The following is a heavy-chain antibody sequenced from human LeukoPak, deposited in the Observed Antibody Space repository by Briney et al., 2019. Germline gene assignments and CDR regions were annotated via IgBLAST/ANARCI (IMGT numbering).Heavy chain of an antibody. CDR3: ASSSRHYYDSSGYFDY. D-gene: IGHD3-22*01. Sequence: SETLSLTCTVSGGSISSYYWSWIRQPPGKGPEWIGYIYYSGSTNYNPSLKSRVTISVDTSKNQFSLKLSSVTAADTAVYYCASSSRHYYDSSGYFDYWGQGTPVTVSS. CDR1: GGSISSYY. CDR2: IYYSGST. J-gene: IGHJ4*02. V-gene: IGHV4-59*01.